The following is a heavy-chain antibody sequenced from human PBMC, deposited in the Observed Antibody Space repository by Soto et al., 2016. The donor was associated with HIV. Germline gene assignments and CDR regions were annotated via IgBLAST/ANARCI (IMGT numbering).Heavy chain of an antibody. CDR2: IWYDGSNK. CDR3: AKVSGYSSSWFGDYFDN. V-gene: IGHV3-30*18. D-gene: IGHD6-13*01. CDR1: GFTFSSYG. Sequence: VQLVESGGGVVQPGRSLRLSCAASGFTFSSYGMHWVRQAPGKGLEWVAVIWYDGSNKYYADSVKGRFTISRDNSKNTLYLQVNSLRAEDTAMYYCAKVSGYSSSWFGDYFDNVGQGTLVTVSS. J-gene: IGHJ4*02.